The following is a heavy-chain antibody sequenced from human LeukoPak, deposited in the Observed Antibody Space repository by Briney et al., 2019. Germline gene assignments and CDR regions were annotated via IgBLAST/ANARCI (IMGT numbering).Heavy chain of an antibody. D-gene: IGHD3-3*01. CDR1: GFSVSNNY. J-gene: IGHJ4*02. CDR3: ARGRGLGVVSPYFDY. Sequence: GGSLRLSCVVSGFSVSNNYIIWVRQAPGNGLERGSVIYGDGRTSHSASVRGRFTISRDNSKNIVSLQMNNLRAEDTAVYYCARGRGLGVVSPYFDYWGQGTLVTVSS. V-gene: IGHV3-53*01. CDR2: IYGDGRT.